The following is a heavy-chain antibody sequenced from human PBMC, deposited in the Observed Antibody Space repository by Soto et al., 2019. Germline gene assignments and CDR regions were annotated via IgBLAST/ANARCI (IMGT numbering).Heavy chain of an antibody. CDR3: ARAGFGSPFDY. Sequence: EVQLVESGGGLVQPGGSLRLSCAPSGFTFSSYDMHWVRQATGKGLEWVSAIGTARDTYYPGSVKGRFTISRENAKNSLYLQMNSLRAGDTAVYYCARAGFGSPFDYWGQGTLVTVSA. D-gene: IGHD3-16*01. CDR1: GFTFSSYD. J-gene: IGHJ4*02. CDR2: IGTARDT. V-gene: IGHV3-13*01.